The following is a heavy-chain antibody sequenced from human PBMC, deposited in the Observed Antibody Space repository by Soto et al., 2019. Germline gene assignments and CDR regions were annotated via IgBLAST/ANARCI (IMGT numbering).Heavy chain of an antibody. D-gene: IGHD2-15*01. CDR2: MFYSGLT. Sequence: SETLSLTCSVSGYSVTSSDYYWAWIRQPPGKGLEWIGSMFYSGLTYYNPSLKSRVTLSVDTSKNQFSVRLNSVTAADAAVYYCAPLSVSLSGPYGIHVWGQGTTVTVSS. J-gene: IGHJ6*02. V-gene: IGHV4-39*01. CDR1: GYSVTSSDYY. CDR3: APLSVSLSGPYGIHV.